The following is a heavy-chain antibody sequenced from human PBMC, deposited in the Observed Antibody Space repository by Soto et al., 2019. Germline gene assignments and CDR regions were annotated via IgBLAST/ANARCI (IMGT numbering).Heavy chain of an antibody. J-gene: IGHJ5*02. D-gene: IGHD6-19*01. Sequence: QVQLQESGPGLVKPSETLSLTCTVSGGSISSYYWSWIRQPPGKGLEWIGYIYYSGSTNYNPSLXSRVPISVDTXXNXFXXKLSSLTAADTAVYYCARGGQYSSGWYGWVNWFDPWGQGTLVTVSS. CDR1: GGSISSYY. CDR3: ARGGQYSSGWYGWVNWFDP. CDR2: IYYSGST. V-gene: IGHV4-59*01.